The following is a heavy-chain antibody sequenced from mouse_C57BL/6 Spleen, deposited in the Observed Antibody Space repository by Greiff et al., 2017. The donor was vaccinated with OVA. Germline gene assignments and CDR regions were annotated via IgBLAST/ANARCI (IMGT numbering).Heavy chain of an antibody. CDR2: IDPNSGGT. D-gene: IGHD3-3*01. CDR3: AREKNWNLGGNYYAMDY. V-gene: IGHV1-72*01. Sequence: QVQLQQPGAELVKPGASVKLSCKASGYTFTSYWMHWVKQRPGRGLEWIGRIDPNSGGTKYNEKFKSKATLTVDKPSSTAYMQLSSLTSEDSAVYYCAREKNWNLGGNYYAMDYWGQGTSVTVSS. J-gene: IGHJ4*01. CDR1: GYTFTSYW.